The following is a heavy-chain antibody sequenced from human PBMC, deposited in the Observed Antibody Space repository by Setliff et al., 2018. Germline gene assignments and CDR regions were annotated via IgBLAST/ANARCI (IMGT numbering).Heavy chain of an antibody. V-gene: IGHV4-61*09. D-gene: IGHD2-21*01. CDR1: GGSISSGSYY. CDR3: AREGVGIVRRGYFDL. Sequence: PSETLSLTCTVSGGSISSGSYYWSWIRQPAGKGLEWIGHIYTSGSTNYNPSLKSRVTISVDTSKNQFSLKLSSVTAADTAVYYCAREGVGIVRRGYFDLWGRGTLVTVS. CDR2: IYTSGST. J-gene: IGHJ2*01.